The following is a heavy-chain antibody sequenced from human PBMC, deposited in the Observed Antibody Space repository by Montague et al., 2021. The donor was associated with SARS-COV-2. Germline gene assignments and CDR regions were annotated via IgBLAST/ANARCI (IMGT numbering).Heavy chain of an antibody. Sequence: SLRLSCAASGFTFSDYGINWVRQAPGMGLEWFSYISATSRTIYYADSVKGRFTVSRDNAKNSPYLQMNSLRAEDTALYYCVRDPATGMDVWGLGTMVTVSS. V-gene: IGHV3-48*04. CDR2: ISATSRTI. CDR1: GFTFSDYG. CDR3: VRDPATGMDV. J-gene: IGHJ6*02.